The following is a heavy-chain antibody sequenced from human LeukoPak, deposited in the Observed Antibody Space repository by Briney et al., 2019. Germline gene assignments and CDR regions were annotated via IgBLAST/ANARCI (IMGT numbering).Heavy chain of an antibody. D-gene: IGHD3-10*01. CDR2: IYSGNST. CDR3: ARGYLEDY. V-gene: IGHV3-66*01. Sequence: AGGSLRLFCAASRFTVSSNYMSWVRQAPGKGLEWVSVIYSGNSTYYADSVRGRFTISRDNSKNTLYLQMNSLRVEDTAVYFCARGYLEDYWGQGTLVTVSS. CDR1: RFTVSSNY. J-gene: IGHJ4*02.